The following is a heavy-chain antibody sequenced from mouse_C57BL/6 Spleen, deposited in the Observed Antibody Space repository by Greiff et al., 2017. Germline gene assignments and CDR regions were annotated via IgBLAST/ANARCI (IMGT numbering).Heavy chain of an antibody. J-gene: IGHJ2*01. Sequence: VQLQQPGAELVKPGASVKLSCKASGYTFTSYWMHWVKQRPGQGLEWIGMIHPNSGSTNYNEKFKSKATLTVDKSSSTAYMQLSSLTSEDSAVYYCARWDYYGSSYGYWGQGTPLTVSS. V-gene: IGHV1-64*01. CDR1: GYTFTSYW. CDR2: IHPNSGST. D-gene: IGHD1-1*01. CDR3: ARWDYYGSSYGY.